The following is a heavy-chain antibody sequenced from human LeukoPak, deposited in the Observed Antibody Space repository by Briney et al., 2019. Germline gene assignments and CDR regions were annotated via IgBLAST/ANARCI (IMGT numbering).Heavy chain of an antibody. CDR1: GASISRGYYS. J-gene: IGHJ5*02. CDR2: HYHSGSA. Sequence: PSETLSLTCTVSGASISRGYYSWTWIRQPPGKGLEWIGYHYHSGSAYYNPSLKSRVTISVDTSKNQFSLKLSSVTAADTAVYYCARVYCSSTSCWPWFDPWGQGTLVTVSS. CDR3: ARVYCSSTSCWPWFDP. D-gene: IGHD2-2*01. V-gene: IGHV4-30-2*01.